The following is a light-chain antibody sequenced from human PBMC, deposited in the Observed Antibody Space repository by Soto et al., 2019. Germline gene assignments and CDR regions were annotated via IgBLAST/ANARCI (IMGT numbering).Light chain of an antibody. CDR2: GAF. J-gene: IGKJ4*01. Sequence: EIVMTQSPATLSVSPGERVTLSCRASQSVNSNLAWFQQKPGQGPRLLIYGAFTRATGIPDRFSGSGFGTAFTLTISSMQSEDFAIYSCKQYKGWPPAFGGGTKVEIK. CDR3: KQYKGWPPA. V-gene: IGKV3-15*01. CDR1: QSVNSN.